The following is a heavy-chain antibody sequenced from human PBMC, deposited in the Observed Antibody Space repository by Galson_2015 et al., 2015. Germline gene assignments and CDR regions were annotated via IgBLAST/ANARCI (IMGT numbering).Heavy chain of an antibody. CDR1: GYSFTTYG. CDR3: ARVYFYGSGSYYTADVFDT. J-gene: IGHJ3*02. CDR2: IYPGDSDT. Sequence: QSGAEVKKPGESLKISCKGSGYSFTTYGIGWVRQMPGKGLEWMAIIYPGDSDTRYSPSFQGQVTISADKSISTAYLQWSSLKASDTAMYYYARVYFYGSGSYYTADVFDTWGQGTMVIVSS. D-gene: IGHD3-10*01. V-gene: IGHV5-51*01.